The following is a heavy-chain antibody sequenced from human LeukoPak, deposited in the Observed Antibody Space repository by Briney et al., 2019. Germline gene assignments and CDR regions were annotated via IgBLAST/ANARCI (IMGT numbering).Heavy chain of an antibody. CDR3: ANHGRLLWAGELPKGSCY. CDR2: IRGRGGST. V-gene: IGHV3-23*01. D-gene: IGHD3-10*01. J-gene: IGHJ4*02. Sequence: GGSLRLSCAASGFTFSSYAMSWVRQAPGKGLEWVSAIRGRGGSTYYADSVKGRFTIYRDNSKNTLYLQMHSLIAEHTPVYYCANHGRLLWAGELPKGSCYWGQGTLVTVSS. CDR1: GFTFSSYA.